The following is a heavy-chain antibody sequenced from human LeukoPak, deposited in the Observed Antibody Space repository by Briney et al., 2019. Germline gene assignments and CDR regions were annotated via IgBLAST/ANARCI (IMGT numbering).Heavy chain of an antibody. CDR1: GFTFSSYA. CDR2: IHADSGRT. D-gene: IGHD3-22*01. V-gene: IGHV3-23*01. CDR3: AKVRGQDYYDSSAAYYFDY. J-gene: IGHJ4*02. Sequence: GGSLRLSCATSGFTFSSYAMSWVRQAPGKGLEWVAGIHADSGRTYHADSVKGRFTIFRDNSKNTLYLQMNSLRAEDTAVYYCAKVRGQDYYDSSAAYYFDYWGQGTLVTVST.